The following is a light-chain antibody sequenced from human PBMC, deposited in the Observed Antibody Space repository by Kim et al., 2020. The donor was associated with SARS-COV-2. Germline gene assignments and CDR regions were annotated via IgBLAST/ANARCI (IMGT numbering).Light chain of an antibody. J-gene: IGLJ3*02. CDR1: NMGSKH. V-gene: IGLV3-9*01. CDR3: QVWDNNTWV. Sequence: VAPGQTASITCGGDNMGSKHVHGYQQKAGQAPVLVIYRDSSRPAEIPERFSGSNSGNTATLTVSRAQAGDEADYYCQVWDNNTWVFGAGTQLTVL. CDR2: RDS.